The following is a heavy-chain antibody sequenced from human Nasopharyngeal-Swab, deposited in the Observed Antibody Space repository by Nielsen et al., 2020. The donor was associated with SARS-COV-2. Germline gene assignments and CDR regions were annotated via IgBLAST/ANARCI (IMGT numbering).Heavy chain of an antibody. V-gene: IGHV6-1*01. CDR3: ARARGAYGDYYYYYYTDV. Sequence: IRQCPSRGLEWLGRTYYRSKWYNDYAVSVKSRITINPDTSKNQFSLHLNSVTPEDTAVYYCARARGAYGDYYYYYYTDVWGKGTTVTVSS. J-gene: IGHJ6*03. CDR2: TYYRSKWYN. D-gene: IGHD4-17*01.